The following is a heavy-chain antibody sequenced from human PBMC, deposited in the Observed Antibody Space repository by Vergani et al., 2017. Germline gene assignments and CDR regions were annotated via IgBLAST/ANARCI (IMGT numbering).Heavy chain of an antibody. D-gene: IGHD4-17*01. J-gene: IGHJ3*02. CDR2: NNIGGRT. V-gene: IGHV3-66*02. CDR3: ARGMTTETTDLDGFDI. Sequence: LVESGGSLVQPGGSLRLPCAASSFSVSSHYMTWVRQAPGEGLEWVSTNNIGGRTSYADSVKGRLTLTRDDSKNTLHLQMNSLRPEDTAVYYCARGMTTETTDLDGFDIWGQGRMVSVSS. CDR1: SFSVSSHY.